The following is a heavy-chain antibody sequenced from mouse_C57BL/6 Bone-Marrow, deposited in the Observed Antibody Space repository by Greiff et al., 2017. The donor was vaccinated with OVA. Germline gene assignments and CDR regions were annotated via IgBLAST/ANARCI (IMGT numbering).Heavy chain of an antibody. V-gene: IGHV1-81*01. CDR1: GYTFTSYG. Sequence: QVQLKESGAELARPGASVKLSCKASGYTFTSYGISWVKQRTGQGLEWIGESYPRSGNTYYNEKFKGKATMTADKSSGTAYMELRSLTSEDSAVYYCTTYRYWGQDTTLTVSS. J-gene: IGHJ2*01. CDR2: SYPRSGNT. CDR3: TTYRY. D-gene: IGHD5-5*01.